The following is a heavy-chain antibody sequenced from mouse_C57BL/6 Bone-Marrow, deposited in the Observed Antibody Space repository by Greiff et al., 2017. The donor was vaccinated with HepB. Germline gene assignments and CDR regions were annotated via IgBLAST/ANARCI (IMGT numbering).Heavy chain of an antibody. CDR3: ARGDGYYSYYFDY. Sequence: EVKLVESGGGLVKPGGSLKLSCAASGFTFSDYGMHWVRQAPEKGLEWVAYISSGSSTIYYADTVKGRFTISRDNAKNTLFLQMTSLRSEDTAMYYCARGDGYYSYYFDYWGQGTTLTVSS. CDR2: ISSGSSTI. J-gene: IGHJ2*01. V-gene: IGHV5-17*01. CDR1: GFTFSDYG. D-gene: IGHD2-3*01.